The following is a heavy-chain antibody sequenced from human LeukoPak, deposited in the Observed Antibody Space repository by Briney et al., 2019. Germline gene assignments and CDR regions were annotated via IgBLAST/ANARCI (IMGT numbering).Heavy chain of an antibody. J-gene: IGHJ6*03. V-gene: IGHV4-61*02. D-gene: IGHD6-19*01. Sequence: PSETLSLTCTVSGGSISSGSYYWSWIRQPAGKGLEWIGRIYTSGSTNYNPSLKSRVTISVDTSKNQFSLKLSSVTAADTAVYYCARAGLGPRGYYYMDVWGKGTTVTISS. CDR2: IYTSGST. CDR1: GGSISSGSYY. CDR3: ARAGLGPRGYYYMDV.